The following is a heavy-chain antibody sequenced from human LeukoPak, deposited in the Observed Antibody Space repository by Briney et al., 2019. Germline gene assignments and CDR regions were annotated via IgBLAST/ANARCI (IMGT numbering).Heavy chain of an antibody. CDR3: ARDHVVVPAAMAGGGWRSYYFDY. Sequence: GRSLRLSCAASGYTFSSYAMHWVRQAPGKGLEWVAVISYDGSNKYYADSVKGRFTISRDNSKNTLYLQMNSLRAEDTAVYYCARDHVVVPAAMAGGGWRSYYFDYWGQGTLVTVSS. CDR1: GYTFSSYA. V-gene: IGHV3-30-3*01. CDR2: ISYDGSNK. J-gene: IGHJ4*02. D-gene: IGHD2-2*01.